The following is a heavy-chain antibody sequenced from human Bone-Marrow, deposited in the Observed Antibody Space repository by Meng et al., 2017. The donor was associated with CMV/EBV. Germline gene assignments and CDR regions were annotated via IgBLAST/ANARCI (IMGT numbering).Heavy chain of an antibody. Sequence: SETLSLTCTVSGGSISSSSYYWGWIRQPPGKGLEWIGSVYYSGRTYYNPSLKSRVTVSVDTSKNQFSLKLSSVTAADTAVYYCARDNAIFGVVIPLHYYYGMDVWGQGTTVTVPS. CDR1: GGSISSSSYY. V-gene: IGHV4-39*07. D-gene: IGHD3-3*01. J-gene: IGHJ6*02. CDR2: VYYSGRT. CDR3: ARDNAIFGVVIPLHYYYGMDV.